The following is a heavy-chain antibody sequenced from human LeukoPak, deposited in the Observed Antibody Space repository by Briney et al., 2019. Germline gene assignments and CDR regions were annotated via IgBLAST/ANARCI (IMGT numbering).Heavy chain of an antibody. CDR1: GYTFTTYA. J-gene: IGHJ4*02. Sequence: GASVKVSCKASGYTFTTYAISWVRQAPGQGLEWMGWISAYNGNTKYEQNLQGRVTMTTDTSTSTAYMELRSLRSDDTAVYYCARDFGFGSGPAGFDYWGQGTLVTVSS. CDR3: ARDFGFGSGPAGFDY. V-gene: IGHV1-18*01. D-gene: IGHD2-15*01. CDR2: ISAYNGNT.